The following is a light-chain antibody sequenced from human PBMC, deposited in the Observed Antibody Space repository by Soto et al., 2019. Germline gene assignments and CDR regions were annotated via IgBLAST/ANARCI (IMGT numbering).Light chain of an antibody. CDR3: QHYNSYSEA. V-gene: IGKV1-5*01. CDR1: QSISTY. Sequence: DIQMAQSASSLSAYVGDRVTITCRASQSISTYLNWYLQKPGKAPNLLIYTTSILESGVPSRFSGSGSGTDFTLTISSLQPDDFATYYCQHYNSYSEAFGQGTKVDIK. CDR2: TTS. J-gene: IGKJ1*01.